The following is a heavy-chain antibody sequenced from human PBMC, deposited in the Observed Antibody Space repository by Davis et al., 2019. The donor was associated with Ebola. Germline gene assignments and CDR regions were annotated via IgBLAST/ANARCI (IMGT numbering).Heavy chain of an antibody. D-gene: IGHD4-23*01. CDR3: ARFGGSYPPYSFDS. Sequence: PGGSLRLSCTVSGGSIENHYWSWVRQSAGGGLQWIGHIYTSGTANYNPSLRSRVTMSVDTSNNQFSLRLASVTAVDTAVYYCARFGGSYPPYSFDSWGQGTLVTISA. V-gene: IGHV4-4*07. CDR1: GGSIENHY. J-gene: IGHJ4*02. CDR2: IYTSGTA.